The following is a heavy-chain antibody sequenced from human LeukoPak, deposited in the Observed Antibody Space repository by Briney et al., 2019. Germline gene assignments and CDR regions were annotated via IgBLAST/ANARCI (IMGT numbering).Heavy chain of an antibody. CDR2: ISGSYGST. D-gene: IGHD2-2*01. J-gene: IGHJ4*02. CDR3: AKETYIVVVPGALFDY. CDR1: GFTFSSYA. V-gene: IGHV3-23*01. Sequence: GGSLRLSCAGSGFTFSSYAMSWVRKAPGKGLEWVSAISGSYGSTYYADSVKGRFTISRDNSKNTLYLQMNSLRAEDTAIYYCAKETYIVVVPGALFDYWGQGTLVTVSS.